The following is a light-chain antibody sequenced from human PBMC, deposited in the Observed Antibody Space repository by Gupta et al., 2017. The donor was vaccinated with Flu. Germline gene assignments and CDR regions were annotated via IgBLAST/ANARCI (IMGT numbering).Light chain of an antibody. CDR1: SSNIGAGYD. V-gene: IGLV1-40*01. CDR2: GNS. Sequence: QSVLTQPPSVSGAPGQRVTISCTGSSSNIGAGYDVHWYQQLPGTAPKLLIYGNSNRPSGVPDRFFGSKSGTSASLAITGLQAEDEADYYCQSYDSSLSALVFGGGTKLTVL. J-gene: IGLJ3*02. CDR3: QSYDSSLSALV.